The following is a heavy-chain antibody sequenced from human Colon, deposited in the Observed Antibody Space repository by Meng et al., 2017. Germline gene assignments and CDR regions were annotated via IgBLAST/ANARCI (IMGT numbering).Heavy chain of an antibody. J-gene: IGHJ4*02. V-gene: IGHV4-4*03. Sequence: LQLSGPDLVKPPEILALTCAVSVSSIRRSDWWSWVRQPPGKGLEWIGETSHSGSTNYSPSRKSRVTISLDKSKNQLSLKLNSVTAADTAVYYCASSDYYRSDYWGQGTLVTVSS. CDR1: VSSIRRSDW. D-gene: IGHD3-22*01. CDR3: ASSDYYRSDY. CDR2: TSHSGST.